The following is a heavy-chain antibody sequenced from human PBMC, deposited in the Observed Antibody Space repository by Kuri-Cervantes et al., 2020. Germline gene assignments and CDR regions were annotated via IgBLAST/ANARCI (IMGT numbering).Heavy chain of an antibody. V-gene: IGHV3-30-3*01. CDR3: ARRTAMVNGFDY. J-gene: IGHJ4*02. D-gene: IGHD5-18*01. CDR1: GFTFSIYA. CDR2: ISDGGGNA. Sequence: GESLKISCAASGFTFSIYALHWVRQAPGKGLEWVAIISDGGGNAYYADSVKGRFTISRDNAKNTLYLQMNSLRAEDSAVYYCARRTAMVNGFDYWGQGTLVTVSS.